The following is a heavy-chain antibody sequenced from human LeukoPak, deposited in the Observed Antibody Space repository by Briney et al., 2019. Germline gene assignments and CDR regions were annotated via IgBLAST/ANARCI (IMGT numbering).Heavy chain of an antibody. V-gene: IGHV3-21*01. Sequence: GGSLRLSCAASGFTFDDYAMHWVRQAPGKGLEWVSSISSSSNYIYYADSVKGRFTISRDNAKNSLCLQMNNLRADDTAVYYCARGGLLTTVTNDAFDIWGQGTMVTVSS. D-gene: IGHD4-17*01. CDR1: GFTFDDYA. CDR3: ARGGLLTTVTNDAFDI. CDR2: ISSSSNYI. J-gene: IGHJ3*02.